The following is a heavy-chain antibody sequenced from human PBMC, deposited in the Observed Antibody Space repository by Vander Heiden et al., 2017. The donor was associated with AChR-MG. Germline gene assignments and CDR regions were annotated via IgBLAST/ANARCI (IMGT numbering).Heavy chain of an antibody. J-gene: IGHJ4*02. D-gene: IGHD5-12*01. CDR3: ARSRRDGYNYYFDY. V-gene: IGHV1-69*02. CDR2: IIPILGIA. CDR1: GVPFRSYT. Sequence: HVQLVQTGAEVKKPRSSVKVSCQASGVPFRSYTISWVRQAPGQGLEWMGRIIPILGIANYAQKFQGRVTITADKSTSTAYMELSSLRSEDTAVYYCARSRRDGYNYYFDYWGQGTLVTVSS.